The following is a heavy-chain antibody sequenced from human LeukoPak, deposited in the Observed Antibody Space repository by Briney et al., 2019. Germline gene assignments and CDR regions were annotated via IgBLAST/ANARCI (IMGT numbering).Heavy chain of an antibody. J-gene: IGHJ4*02. D-gene: IGHD1-7*01. CDR3: ARGWNYAFRFDY. Sequence: GGSLGLSCAASGFTFSSYSMNWVRQAPGKGLEWVAHIKQDGSEKYYVDSIKGRFTISRDNAKNLVYLQMNSLRAEDTAVYYCARGWNYAFRFDYWGQGTLVTVSS. CDR1: GFTFSSYS. CDR2: IKQDGSEK. V-gene: IGHV3-7*01.